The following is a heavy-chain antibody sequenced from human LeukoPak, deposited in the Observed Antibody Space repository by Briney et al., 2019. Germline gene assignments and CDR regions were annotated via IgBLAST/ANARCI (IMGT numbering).Heavy chain of an antibody. D-gene: IGHD2-15*01. V-gene: IGHV4-34*01. J-gene: IGHJ4*02. CDR2: INHSGST. Sequence: SETLSLTCAVYGGSFSGYYWSWIRQPPGEGLEWIGEINHSGSTNYNPSLKSRVTISVDTSKNQFSLKLSSVTAADTAVYYCARTYCSGGSCYPVDYWGQGTLVTVSS. CDR3: ARTYCSGGSCYPVDY. CDR1: GGSFSGYY.